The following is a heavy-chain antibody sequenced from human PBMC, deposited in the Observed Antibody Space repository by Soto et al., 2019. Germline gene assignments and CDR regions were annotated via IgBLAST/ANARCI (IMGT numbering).Heavy chain of an antibody. D-gene: IGHD3-16*01. J-gene: IGHJ6*03. CDR1: GGSISSYY. V-gene: IGHV4-59*01. Sequence: SETLSLTCTVSGGSISSYYWSWIRQPPGKGLEWIGYIYYSGSTNYNPSLKSRVTISVDTSKNQFSLKLSSVTASDTAVYYCARGGSYYYYMDVWGKGTTVTVSS. CDR2: IYYSGST. CDR3: ARGGSYYYYMDV.